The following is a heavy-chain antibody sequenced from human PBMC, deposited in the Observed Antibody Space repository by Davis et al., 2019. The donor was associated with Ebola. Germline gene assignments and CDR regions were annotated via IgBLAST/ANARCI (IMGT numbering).Heavy chain of an antibody. CDR1: GFTFSSYG. V-gene: IGHV3-30*18. CDR2: ISYDGSKK. D-gene: IGHD6-13*01. Sequence: GESLKISCAASGFTFSSYGMHWVRQASGKGLEWVAVISYDGSKKYYADPVKGRFTISRDNSNDTVYLQMNSLRAEDTAVYYCAKERYSSRSVNWFDPWGQGTLVTVSS. J-gene: IGHJ5*02. CDR3: AKERYSSRSVNWFDP.